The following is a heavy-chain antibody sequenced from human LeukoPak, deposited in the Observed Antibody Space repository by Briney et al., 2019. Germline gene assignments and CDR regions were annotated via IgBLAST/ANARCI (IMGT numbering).Heavy chain of an antibody. CDR3: ATTHPGYGPHRTDSGWPTPFDY. J-gene: IGHJ4*02. CDR2: ICSNGGST. D-gene: IGHD3-10*01. Sequence: PGGSLRLSCAASGFTFSSYAMHWVRQAPGKGLEYVSAICSNGGSTYYANSVKGRFAISRDNSKNTLYLQMGSLRAEDMAVYYCATTHPGYGPHRTDSGWPTPFDYWGQGTLVTVSS. CDR1: GFTFSSYA. V-gene: IGHV3-64*01.